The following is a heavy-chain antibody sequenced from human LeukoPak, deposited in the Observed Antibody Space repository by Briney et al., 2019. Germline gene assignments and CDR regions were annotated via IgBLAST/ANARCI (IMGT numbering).Heavy chain of an antibody. CDR3: ARGKVVAATFYYYDY. CDR1: GGSISSYY. J-gene: IGHJ4*02. D-gene: IGHD2-15*01. CDR2: IYYSGST. V-gene: IGHV4-59*13. Sequence: SEPLSLTCTVSGGSISSYYWSWIRQPPGKGLEWIGYIYYSGSTNYNPSLKSRVTISVDTSKNQFSLKLSSVTAADTAVYYCARGKVVAATFYYYDYWGQGTLVTVSS.